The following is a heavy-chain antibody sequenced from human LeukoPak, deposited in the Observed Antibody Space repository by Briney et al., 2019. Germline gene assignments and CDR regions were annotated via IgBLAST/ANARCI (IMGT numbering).Heavy chain of an antibody. D-gene: IGHD6-13*01. CDR1: GGTFSSYA. V-gene: IGHV1-69*13. J-gene: IGHJ4*02. CDR2: IIPIFGTA. CDR3: ARRGPFIAAAGTYYFDY. Sequence: SVKVSCKASGGTFSSYAISWVRQAPGQGLEWMGGIIPIFGTANYAQKFQGRVTITADESTSTAYMELSSLRSEDTAVYYCARRGPFIAAAGTYYFDYWGQGTLVTVSS.